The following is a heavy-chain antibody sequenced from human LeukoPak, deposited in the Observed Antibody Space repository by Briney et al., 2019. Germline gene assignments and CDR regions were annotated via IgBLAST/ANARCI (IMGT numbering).Heavy chain of an antibody. V-gene: IGHV1-69*05. D-gene: IGHD1-26*01. CDR3: ARAPGSGSYSAFDY. CDR1: GGTFSSYA. J-gene: IGHJ4*02. CDR2: IIPIFGTA. Sequence: GASVEVSCKASGGTFSSYAISWVRQAPGQGLEWMGGIIPIFGTANYAQRFQGRVTITRDASASTAYMDLSSLRSEDTAVYYCARAPGSGSYSAFDYWGQGTLVTVSS.